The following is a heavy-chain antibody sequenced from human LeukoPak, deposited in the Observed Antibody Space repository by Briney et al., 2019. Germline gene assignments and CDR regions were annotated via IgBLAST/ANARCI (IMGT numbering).Heavy chain of an antibody. CDR2: INPNSGGT. J-gene: IGHJ4*02. Sequence: ASVKVSCKASGYTFTSYGISWVRQAPGQGLEWMGWINPNSGGTNYAQKFQGRVTMTRDTSISTAYMELSRLRSDDTAVYYCARGSYYYDSSGYPSSVYFDYWGQGTLVTVSS. D-gene: IGHD3-22*01. V-gene: IGHV1-2*02. CDR3: ARGSYYYDSSGYPSSVYFDY. CDR1: GYTFTSYG.